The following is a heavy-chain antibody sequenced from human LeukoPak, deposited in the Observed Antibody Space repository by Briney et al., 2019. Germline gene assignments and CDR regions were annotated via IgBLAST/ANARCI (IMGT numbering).Heavy chain of an antibody. V-gene: IGHV3-21*01. J-gene: IGHJ4*02. D-gene: IGHD5-24*01. CDR2: ISSSSSYI. Sequence: PGGSLRLSCAASGFTFSSYSMNWVRQAPGKRLEWVSSISSSSSYIYYADSVKGRFTISRDNAKNSLYLQMNSLRAEDTAVYYCAIGRGDGYNLVDSFDYWGQGTLVTVSS. CDR3: AIGRGDGYNLVDSFDY. CDR1: GFTFSSYS.